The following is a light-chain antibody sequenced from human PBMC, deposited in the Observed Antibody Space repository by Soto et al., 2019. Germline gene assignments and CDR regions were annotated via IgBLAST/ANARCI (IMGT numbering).Light chain of an antibody. J-gene: IGKJ5*01. CDR1: QSVSSSY. Sequence: IVLTQSPSTLSLSPGDRVTLSCRASQSVSSSYSSWHQQKPGEAPLLLIYGASSRGTGIPDMFSGGGSGTDSTLIISRLEPEDLAVYYCQQYSNSRTFGQGTRLEIK. V-gene: IGKV3-20*01. CDR3: QQYSNSRT. CDR2: GAS.